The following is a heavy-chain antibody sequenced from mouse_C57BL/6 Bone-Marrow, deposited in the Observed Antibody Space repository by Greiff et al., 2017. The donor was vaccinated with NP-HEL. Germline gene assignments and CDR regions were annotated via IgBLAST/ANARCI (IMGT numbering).Heavy chain of an antibody. CDR3: AVYGYKAY. J-gene: IGHJ3*01. Sequence: EVQGVESGPVLVKPGASVKMSCKASGYTFTDYYMNWVKQSHGKSLEWIGVINPYNGGTSYNQKFKGKATLTVDKSSSTAYMELNSLTSEDSAVYYCAVYGYKAYWGQGTLVTVSA. CDR1: GYTFTDYY. D-gene: IGHD2-2*01. V-gene: IGHV1-19*01. CDR2: INPYNGGT.